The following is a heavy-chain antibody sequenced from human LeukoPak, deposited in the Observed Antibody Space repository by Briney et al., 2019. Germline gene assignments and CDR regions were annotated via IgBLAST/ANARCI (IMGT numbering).Heavy chain of an antibody. CDR1: GGSISSYY. CDR3: ARSGAYCSGVSCYYSY. CDR2: IYYSGST. Sequence: SETLSLTCTVSGGSISSYYWSWIRQPPGKGLEWIGYIYYSGSTNYNPSLKSRVTISADTSKNQFSLKLSSVTAADTAVYYCARSGAYCSGVSCYYSYWGQGTLVTVSS. J-gene: IGHJ4*02. D-gene: IGHD2-15*01. V-gene: IGHV4-59*12.